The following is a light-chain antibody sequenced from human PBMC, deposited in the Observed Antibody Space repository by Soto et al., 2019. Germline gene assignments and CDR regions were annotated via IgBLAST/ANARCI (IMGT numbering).Light chain of an antibody. CDR3: QTWGTGPWV. V-gene: IGLV4-69*01. CDR1: SGHSSYA. Sequence: QLVLTQSPSASASLGASVKLTCTLSSGHSSYAIAWHQQQPEKGPRYLMKLNSDGSHNKGDGIPDRFSDSSSGAERYLTISSLQSEDEADYYCQTWGTGPWVFGGGTKVTVL. CDR2: LNSDGSH. J-gene: IGLJ3*02.